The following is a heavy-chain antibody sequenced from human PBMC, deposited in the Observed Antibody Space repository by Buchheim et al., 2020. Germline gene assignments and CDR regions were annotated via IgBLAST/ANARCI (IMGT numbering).Heavy chain of an antibody. CDR2: ILGSGGRT. CDR1: GFTISGYA. J-gene: IGHJ4*02. Sequence: QLLESGGGLEQPGGSLRLSCAASGFTISGYAMTWVRQAPGKGLEWVSTILGSGGRTWYEDSVKGRFTISRDNSKNTVSLQMNSLRGEDTATYFCAKGRGDDYSSTFDHWGQGTL. D-gene: IGHD5-12*01. CDR3: AKGRGDDYSSTFDH. V-gene: IGHV3-23*01.